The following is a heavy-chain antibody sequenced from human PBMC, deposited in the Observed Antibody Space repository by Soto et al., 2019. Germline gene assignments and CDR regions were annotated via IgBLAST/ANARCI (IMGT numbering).Heavy chain of an antibody. V-gene: IGHV4-34*01. D-gene: IGHD2-15*01. CDR3: ARVLGYCSGGSCPYFDY. J-gene: IGHJ4*02. CDR2: INHSGST. CDR1: GGSFSGYY. Sequence: ASETLSLTCAVYGGSFSGYYWSWIRQPPGKGLEWIGEINHSGSTNYNPSLKSRVTISVDTSKNQFSLKLSSVTAADTAVYYCARVLGYCSGGSCPYFDYWGQGTLVTVSS.